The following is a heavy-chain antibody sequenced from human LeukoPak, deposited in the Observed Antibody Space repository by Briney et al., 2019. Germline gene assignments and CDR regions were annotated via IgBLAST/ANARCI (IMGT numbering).Heavy chain of an antibody. D-gene: IGHD3-22*01. V-gene: IGHV4-59*12. CDR3: ARESDLSHYDRTDY. CDR1: GGSISSYY. J-gene: IGHJ4*02. CDR2: IYYSGST. Sequence: SETLSLTCTVSGGSISSYYWSWIRQPPGKGLEWIGYIYYSGSTNYNPSLKSRVTISVDTSKNQYSLKLTSVTVADSAVYFCARESDLSHYDRTDYWGQGTLVTVSS.